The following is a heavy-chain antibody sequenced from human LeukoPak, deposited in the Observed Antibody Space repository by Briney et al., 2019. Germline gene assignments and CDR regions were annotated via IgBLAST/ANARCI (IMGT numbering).Heavy chain of an antibody. CDR2: ISAYNGNT. V-gene: IGHV1-18*01. CDR1: GYTFTSYG. J-gene: IGHJ4*02. D-gene: IGHD6-6*01. CDR3: ARAPWGSSPPTFGY. Sequence: ASVKASCKASGYTFTSYGISWVRQAPGQGLEWMGWISAYNGNTNYAQKLQGRVTMTTDTSTSTAYMELRSLRSDDTAVYYCARAPWGSSPPTFGYWGQGTLVTVSS.